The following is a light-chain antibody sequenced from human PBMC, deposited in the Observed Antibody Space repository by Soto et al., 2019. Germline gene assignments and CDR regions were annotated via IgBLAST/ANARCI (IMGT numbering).Light chain of an antibody. CDR1: QSVSSS. Sequence: EIVLTQSPATLSLSPGERATLSYRASQSVSSSLAWYQQKPGQAPRLLIYDASNRATGIPARFSGSGSGTDFTLTINSLEPEDFAVYFCQQRSNWVFTFGPGTKVDIK. CDR3: QQRSNWVFT. V-gene: IGKV3-11*01. CDR2: DAS. J-gene: IGKJ3*01.